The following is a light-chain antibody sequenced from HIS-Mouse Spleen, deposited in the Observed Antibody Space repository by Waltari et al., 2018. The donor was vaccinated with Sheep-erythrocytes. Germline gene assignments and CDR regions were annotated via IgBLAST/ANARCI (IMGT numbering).Light chain of an antibody. CDR2: DVS. Sequence: QSALTQPRSVSGSPGQSVTISCTGTSSDVGGYNYVSWYQQYPGKAPKLMIYDVSKRPSGVPVRFSGSKSGTTASLTISGLQAEDEADYYCCSYAGSYNHVFATGTKVTVL. J-gene: IGLJ1*01. V-gene: IGLV2-11*01. CDR1: SSDVGGYNY. CDR3: CSYAGSYNHV.